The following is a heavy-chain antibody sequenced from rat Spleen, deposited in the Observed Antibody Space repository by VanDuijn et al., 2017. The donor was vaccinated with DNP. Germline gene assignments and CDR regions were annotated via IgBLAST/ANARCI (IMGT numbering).Heavy chain of an antibody. V-gene: IGHV5-17*01. CDR3: ARKADMYTTDTPYVMDA. CDR2: IIYDGSST. D-gene: IGHD1-6*01. Sequence: EVQLVESGGGLVQPGRSLKLSCAASGFTFSDYAMAWVRQAPKKGLEWVATIIYDGSSTYYRDSVKGRFTISRDNAKSNLYLQMDSLRSEDTATYYCARKADMYTTDTPYVMDAWGQGASVTVSS. J-gene: IGHJ4*01. CDR1: GFTFSDYA.